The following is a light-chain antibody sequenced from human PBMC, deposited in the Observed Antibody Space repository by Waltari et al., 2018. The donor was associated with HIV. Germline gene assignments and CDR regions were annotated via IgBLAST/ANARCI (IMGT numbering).Light chain of an antibody. CDR2: TNN. CDR3: AAWDDSLNGPV. Sequence: QSVLTQPPSASGTPGQRVTISCSGSSSYIGSNTVNWYQQLPGTAPKLLIYTNNQRPSGVPDRFSGSKSDTSASLAISGLQSEDEADYYCAAWDDSLNGPVFGGGTKLTVL. V-gene: IGLV1-44*01. J-gene: IGLJ2*01. CDR1: SSYIGSNT.